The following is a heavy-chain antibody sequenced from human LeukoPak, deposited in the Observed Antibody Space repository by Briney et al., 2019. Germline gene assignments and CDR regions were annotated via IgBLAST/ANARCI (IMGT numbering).Heavy chain of an antibody. Sequence: AASVKVSCKASGYTFTSYGISSVRQAPGQGLEWMGWISAYNGNTNYAQKLQGRVTMTTDTSTSTAYMELRSLRSDDTAVYYCARVYGYCSSTSCYRGLGPWGQGTLVTVSS. J-gene: IGHJ5*02. CDR2: ISAYNGNT. D-gene: IGHD2-2*03. CDR1: GYTFTSYG. V-gene: IGHV1-18*01. CDR3: ARVYGYCSSTSCYRGLGP.